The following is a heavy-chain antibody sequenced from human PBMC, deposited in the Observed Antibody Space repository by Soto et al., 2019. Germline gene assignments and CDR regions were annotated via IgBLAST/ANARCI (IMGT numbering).Heavy chain of an antibody. Sequence: SVKVSCSASGYTFTRDGISWVRQAPVQGLEWMGWISAYNGNTNYAQKLQGRVTMTTDTSTSTAYMELRSLRSDDTAVYYCARDLGGIVVVVAATAGGYYYYGMDVWGQGTTVTVSS. D-gene: IGHD2-15*01. V-gene: IGHV1-18*01. CDR2: ISAYNGNT. CDR3: ARDLGGIVVVVAATAGGYYYYGMDV. CDR1: GYTFTRDG. J-gene: IGHJ6*02.